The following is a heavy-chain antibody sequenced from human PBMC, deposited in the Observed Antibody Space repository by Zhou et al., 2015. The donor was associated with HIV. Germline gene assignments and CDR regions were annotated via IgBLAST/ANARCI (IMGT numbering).Heavy chain of an antibody. CDR3: ARDDDTRGYYSTLL. CDR1: GFTFSNYG. D-gene: IGHD3-22*01. Sequence: QVQLVESGGGVVQPGRSLRLSCAASGFTFSNYGIHWVRQAPGKGLEWVAVIWYDGIRKYYADSVKGRFTISRDNSKNTVYLQMNSLRAEDTAIYYCARDDDTRGYYSTLLWGQGTLVTVSS. J-gene: IGHJ4*02. CDR2: IWYDGIRK. V-gene: IGHV3-33*01.